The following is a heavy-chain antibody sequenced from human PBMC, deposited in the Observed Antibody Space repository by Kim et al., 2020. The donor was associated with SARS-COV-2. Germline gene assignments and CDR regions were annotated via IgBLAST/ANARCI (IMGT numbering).Heavy chain of an antibody. D-gene: IGHD3-10*01. CDR3: ARWGVGMVRGAPLFDY. V-gene: IGHV4-39*01. Sequence: SETLSLTCTVSGGSISSSSYYWGWIRQPPGKGLEWIGSIYYSGSTYYNPSLKSRVTISVDTSKNQFSLKLSSVTAADTAVYYCARWGVGMVRGAPLFDYWGQGTLVTVSS. CDR2: IYYSGST. J-gene: IGHJ4*02. CDR1: GGSISSSSYY.